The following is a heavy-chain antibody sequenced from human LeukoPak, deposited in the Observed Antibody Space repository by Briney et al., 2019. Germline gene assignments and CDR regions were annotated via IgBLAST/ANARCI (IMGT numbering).Heavy chain of an antibody. CDR1: GGSFSGYY. CDR3: ARGPMTTVTTFRFDY. Sequence: SGTLSLTCAVYGGSFSGYYWSWIRQPPGKGLEWIGYIYYGGSTNYNPSLKGRVTISLDTSKNHLSLTLSSVTAADTAVFFCARGPMTTVTTFRFDYWGQGTLVTVSS. V-gene: IGHV4-34*11. D-gene: IGHD4-17*01. J-gene: IGHJ4*02. CDR2: IYYGGST.